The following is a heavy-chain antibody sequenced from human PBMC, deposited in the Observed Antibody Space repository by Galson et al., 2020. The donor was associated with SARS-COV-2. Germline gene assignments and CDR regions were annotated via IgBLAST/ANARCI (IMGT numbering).Heavy chain of an antibody. V-gene: IGHV1-18*01. CDR1: GYTFTRYG. J-gene: IGHJ6*03. Sequence: ASVKVSCKASGYTFTRYGFNWVRQAPGQGLESMGWISAYNGNTYYTQKLQVRVTMTIDTSTSTAYMELRSLRSDDAAVYYCARWGPYDHNVGVWGRGATVTVS. CDR3: ARWGPYDHNVGV. CDR2: ISAYNGNT. D-gene: IGHD1-26*01.